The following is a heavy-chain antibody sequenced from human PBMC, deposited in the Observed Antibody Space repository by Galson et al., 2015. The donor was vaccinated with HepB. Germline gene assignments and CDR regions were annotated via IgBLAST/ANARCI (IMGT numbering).Heavy chain of an antibody. CDR1: GGIFNSYT. CDR3: ARDGLPDDAFDI. V-gene: IGHV1-69*08. Sequence: SVKVSCKASGGIFNSYTISWVRQAPGQGLEWMGRFIPILGKAHYAQKYQGRVTMTADKSTTTAYMELTSLRPEDTAVYYCARDGLPDDAFDIWGQGTMITVSS. J-gene: IGHJ3*02. CDR2: FIPILGKA. D-gene: IGHD1-14*01.